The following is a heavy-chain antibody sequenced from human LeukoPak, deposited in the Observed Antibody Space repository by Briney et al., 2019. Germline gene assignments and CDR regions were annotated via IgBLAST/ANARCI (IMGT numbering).Heavy chain of an antibody. CDR2: IYYSGST. V-gene: IGHV4-39*01. CDR1: GGSIRSSSYY. D-gene: IGHD3-3*01. J-gene: IGHJ4*02. CDR3: ARLNDFWSGYYVGGDDY. Sequence: PSETLSLTCTVSGGSIRSSSYYWGWIRQPPGKGREWIVSIYYSGSTYYNPSLKSRVTISVDTSKNQFSLKLSSVTAADTAVYYCARLNDFWSGYYVGGDDYWGQGTLVTVSS.